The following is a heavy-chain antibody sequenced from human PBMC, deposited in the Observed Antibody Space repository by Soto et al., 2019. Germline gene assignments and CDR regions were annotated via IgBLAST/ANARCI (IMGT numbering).Heavy chain of an antibody. CDR3: ARRVGRARFDY. D-gene: IGHD6-13*01. CDR2: IYYSGST. Sequence: QLQLQESGPGLVKPSETLSLTCTVSGGSISRSSYYWGWIRQPPGKGLEWIGSIYYSGSTYYNPALKSRVTISVDTSKNQFSLKPSSATAADTAVYYCARRVGRARFDYWGQGTLVTVSS. V-gene: IGHV4-39*01. J-gene: IGHJ4*02. CDR1: GGSISRSSYY.